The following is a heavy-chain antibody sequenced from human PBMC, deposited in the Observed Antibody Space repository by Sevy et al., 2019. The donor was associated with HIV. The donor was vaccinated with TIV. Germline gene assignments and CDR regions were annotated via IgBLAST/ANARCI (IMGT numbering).Heavy chain of an antibody. CDR2: ISSSSSTI. J-gene: IGHJ6*02. CDR3: AREGELRDYYYGMDV. V-gene: IGHV3-48*02. D-gene: IGHD1-7*01. Sequence: GGSLRLSCAASGFTFSGYSMNWVRQAPGKGLEWVSYISSSSSTIYYADSVKGRFTISRDNAKNSLYLQMNSLRDEDTAVYYCAREGELRDYYYGMDVWGQGTTVTVSS. CDR1: GFTFSGYS.